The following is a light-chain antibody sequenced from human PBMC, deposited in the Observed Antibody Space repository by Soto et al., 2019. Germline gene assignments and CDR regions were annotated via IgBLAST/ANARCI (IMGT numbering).Light chain of an antibody. CDR1: QSVSSTY. CDR2: GAS. J-gene: IGKJ1*01. Sequence: EIVLTQSPGTLSLSPGERATLSCRASQSVSSTYLAWYQQKPGEAPRLLIYGASSRATGIPDRFSGRGSGTAFTLTISRLEPEDFSVYYCQQYGSSPPETFGQGTKVEIK. V-gene: IGKV3-20*01. CDR3: QQYGSSPPET.